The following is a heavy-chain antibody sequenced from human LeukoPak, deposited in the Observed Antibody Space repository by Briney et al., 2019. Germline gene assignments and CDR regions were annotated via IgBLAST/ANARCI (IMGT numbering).Heavy chain of an antibody. J-gene: IGHJ3*02. V-gene: IGHV3-21*01. CDR1: GFTFSSYS. CDR3: ARPREGELLGFGDAFDI. D-gene: IGHD1-26*01. CDR2: ISSSSSYI. Sequence: PGGSLRLSCAASGFTFSSYSMNWVRQAPGKGLEWVSSISSSSSYIYYADSVKGRFTISRDNAKNSLYLQMNSLRAEDTAVYYCARPREGELLGFGDAFDIWGQGTMVTVSS.